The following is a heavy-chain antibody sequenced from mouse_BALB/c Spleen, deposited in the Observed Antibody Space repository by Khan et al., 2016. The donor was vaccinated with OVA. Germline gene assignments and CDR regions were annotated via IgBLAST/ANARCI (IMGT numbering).Heavy chain of an antibody. CDR2: ISSGGDYT. J-gene: IGHJ3*01. CDR1: EFTFSNYG. V-gene: IGHV5-6*01. Sequence: EVELVESGGDLVKPGGSLKLSCAASEFTFSNYGMSWVRQTPDKRLEWVATISSGGDYTYYPDSVKGRFTISRDNAKNTLYLQMSSLKSADTAIYHCARHEATMILFAYWGQGTLVTVSA. CDR3: ARHEATMILFAY. D-gene: IGHD2-4*01.